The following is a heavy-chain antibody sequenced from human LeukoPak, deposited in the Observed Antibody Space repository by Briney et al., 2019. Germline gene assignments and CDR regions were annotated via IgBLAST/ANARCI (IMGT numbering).Heavy chain of an antibody. Sequence: GWSLTLSCPASGFALSIHWMTWGRQVPGRGPEWVANVNRDGSETYYLDSVKGRFTISKDNAKNSLYLQMNSLRAEDTALYHCARNNGMDVWGQGTTVIVSS. CDR1: GFALSIHW. J-gene: IGHJ6*02. CDR2: VNRDGSET. CDR3: ARNNGMDV. V-gene: IGHV3-7*03.